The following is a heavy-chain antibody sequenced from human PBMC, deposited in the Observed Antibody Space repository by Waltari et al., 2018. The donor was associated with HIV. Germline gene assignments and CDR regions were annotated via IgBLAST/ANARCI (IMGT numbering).Heavy chain of an antibody. CDR1: GFAFGSYA. D-gene: IGHD2-2*01. CDR3: AKGTRTICYQDAFEV. CDR2: VSGSGTHT. J-gene: IGHJ3*01. Sequence: EVQLMESGGGLEQPGGSLRVSCEASGFAFGSYAMTWVRQAPGKGLEWVSSVSGSGTHTHCADAVKGRFVVSRYKSKYTLDLEMNGLRADDTAFYYCAKGTRTICYQDAFEVWGQGTMVTVSS. V-gene: IGHV3-23*01.